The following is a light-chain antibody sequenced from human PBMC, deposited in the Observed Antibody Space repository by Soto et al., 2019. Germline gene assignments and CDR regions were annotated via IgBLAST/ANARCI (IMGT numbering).Light chain of an antibody. CDR3: QQRSNWPPT. J-gene: IGKJ5*01. CDR2: DAS. V-gene: IGKV3-11*01. CDR1: QSVSSY. Sequence: EVVLTQSPATLSLSPGERATLSCRASQSVSSYYAWYQRKPGQAPRLLLYDASNRATGIPARFSGSGSGTDFTLTISSLEPEDFAVYYCQQRSNWPPTFGQGTRLEIK.